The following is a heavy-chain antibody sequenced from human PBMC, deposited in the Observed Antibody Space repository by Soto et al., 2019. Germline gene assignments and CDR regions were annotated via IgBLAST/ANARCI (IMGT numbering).Heavy chain of an antibody. CDR3: ARGGSSVPVLVPLGY. V-gene: IGHV1-69*13. CDR1: GGTFSSYA. CDR2: IIPIFGTA. D-gene: IGHD1-26*01. Sequence: GASVKVSCKASGGTFSSYAISWVRQAPGQGLEWMGGIIPIFGTANYAQKFQGRVTITADESTSTAYMELSSLRSEDTAVYYCARGGSSVPVLVPLGYWGQGTLVTVSS. J-gene: IGHJ4*02.